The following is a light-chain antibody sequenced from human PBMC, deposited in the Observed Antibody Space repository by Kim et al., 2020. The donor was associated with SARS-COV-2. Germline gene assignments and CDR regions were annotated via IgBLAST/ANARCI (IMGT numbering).Light chain of an antibody. J-gene: IGKJ2*01. CDR1: QSFSTW. CDR3: QQYNTYSYT. V-gene: IGKV1-5*01. CDR2: DAS. Sequence: SASVGDRVTITCRASQSFSTWLAWYQQKPGKVPKVLIYDASSLETGVPSRFSGSESGTEFTLTISSLQPDDFATYYCQQYNTYSYTFGQGTKLEI.